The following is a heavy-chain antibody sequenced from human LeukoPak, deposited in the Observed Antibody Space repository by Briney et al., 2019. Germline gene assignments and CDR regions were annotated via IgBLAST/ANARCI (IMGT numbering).Heavy chain of an antibody. CDR2: INPADSDT. Sequence: GESLKISCKGSGYKFTTYWIGWVRQMPGKGLEWMGIINPADSDTRYSPSFQGQVTISTDKSISTAYLQWSSLKASDTAMYYCARLGDYGMDVWGQGTTVAVSS. CDR3: ARLGDYGMDV. V-gene: IGHV5-51*01. CDR1: GYKFTTYW. J-gene: IGHJ6*02.